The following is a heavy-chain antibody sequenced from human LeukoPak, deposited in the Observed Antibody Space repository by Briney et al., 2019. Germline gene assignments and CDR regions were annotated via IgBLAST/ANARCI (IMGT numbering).Heavy chain of an antibody. J-gene: IGHJ4*02. CDR3: ARRRRDNRGYYYFDF. CDR1: GGSISSYY. Sequence: SETLSLTCTVPGGSISSYYWSWIRQPPGKGLEWIGYIYYSGSTNYNPSLKSRVTISVDTSKNQFSLKLSSVTAADTAVYYCARRRRDNRGYYYFDFWGQGTLVTVSS. V-gene: IGHV4-59*08. CDR2: IYYSGST. D-gene: IGHD3-22*01.